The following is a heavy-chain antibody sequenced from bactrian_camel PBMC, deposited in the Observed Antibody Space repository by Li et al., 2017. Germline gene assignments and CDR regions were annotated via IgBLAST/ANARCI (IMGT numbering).Heavy chain of an antibody. Sequence: HVQLVESGGGSVQAGGSLTLSCAVSGYTSSDFCMDWFRQAPGKEREGVARIDSDGSTEYGDSVKGRFTISKDNAKNTLYLQMNSLKSEDTALYYCATVFGSWYSFGAGYWGQGTQVTVS. CDR2: IDSDGST. J-gene: IGHJ6*01. D-gene: IGHD6*01. CDR3: ATVFGSWYSFGAGY. CDR1: GYTSSDFC. V-gene: IGHV3S6*01.